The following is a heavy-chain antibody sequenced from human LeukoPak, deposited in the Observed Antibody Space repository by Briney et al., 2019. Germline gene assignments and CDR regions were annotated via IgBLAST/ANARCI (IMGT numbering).Heavy chain of an antibody. J-gene: IGHJ1*01. D-gene: IGHD4-17*01. CDR1: GSSFTSYW. Sequence: GAALNISCKGSGSSFTSYWIGWGRPLRGKGLGWMGIIYPGDSDTRYSPSFQGQVTISADKSIRTAYLQWSCLNASDSAMYYCARHHDYGDYGSSFQHWGQGTLVTVSS. V-gene: IGHV5-51*01. CDR3: ARHHDYGDYGSSFQH. CDR2: IYPGDSDT.